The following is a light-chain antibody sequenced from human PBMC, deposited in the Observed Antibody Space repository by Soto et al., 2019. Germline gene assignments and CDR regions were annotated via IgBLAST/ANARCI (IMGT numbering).Light chain of an antibody. CDR2: TAS. Sequence: DIQMTQSPSSLSASVGDRVTITYRASQGISNYLAWYQQKPGRFPKLLMYTASTLQSGVPSRFSGSGSGTDFTLTTSSLHPEDVATYYCQKYNIVPFTFGPGTTVDI. V-gene: IGKV1-27*01. J-gene: IGKJ3*01. CDR3: QKYNIVPFT. CDR1: QGISNY.